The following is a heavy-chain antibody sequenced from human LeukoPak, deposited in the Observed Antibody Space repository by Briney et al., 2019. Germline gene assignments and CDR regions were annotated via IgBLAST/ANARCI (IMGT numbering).Heavy chain of an antibody. J-gene: IGHJ4*02. CDR1: GYTFTDYY. CDR3: ARGVSGYFYLFDC. CDR2: INPNSGGT. Sequence: ASVKVSCKASGYTFTDYYTHWVRQAPGQGLEWMGWINPNSGGTNSAQKFQGRVTMTRDTSISTGYMELSRLRSDDTAVYYCARGVSGYFYLFDCWGQGTLVTVSS. V-gene: IGHV1-2*02. D-gene: IGHD3-22*01.